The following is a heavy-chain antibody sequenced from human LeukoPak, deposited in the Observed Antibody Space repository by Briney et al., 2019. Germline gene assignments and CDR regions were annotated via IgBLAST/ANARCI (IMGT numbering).Heavy chain of an antibody. V-gene: IGHV3-7*04. CDR2: IKQDGSEK. CDR1: GFTFSSYW. D-gene: IGHD6-19*01. J-gene: IGHJ4*02. CDR3: AGGSGWLIDY. Sequence: GVSLRLTCAASGFTFSSYWMSWVRQAPGKGLEWVANIKQDGSEKYYVDSVEGRFTISRDNAKNSLYLQMNNLRAEDTAVYHCAGGSGWLIDYWGQGTLVTVSS.